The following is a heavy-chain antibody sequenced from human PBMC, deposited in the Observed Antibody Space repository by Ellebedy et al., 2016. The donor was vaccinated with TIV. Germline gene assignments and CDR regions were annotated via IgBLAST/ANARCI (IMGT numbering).Heavy chain of an antibody. CDR3: ARRSTTLDGQHWFDL. Sequence: GESLKISCKGSGYTLTSFTNYWIGWVRQMPGKGLAWMGTIYFGDSETRYSPSFQGQVTISVDKSISTAFLQWSSLRASDTAMYYCARRSTTLDGQHWFDLWGQGTLVTVSS. CDR1: GYTLTSFTNYW. J-gene: IGHJ5*02. CDR2: IYFGDSET. D-gene: IGHD1-14*01. V-gene: IGHV5-51*01.